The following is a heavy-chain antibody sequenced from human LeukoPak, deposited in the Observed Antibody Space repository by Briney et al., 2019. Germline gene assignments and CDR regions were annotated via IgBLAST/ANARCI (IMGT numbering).Heavy chain of an antibody. CDR1: GFTFSSYA. J-gene: IGHJ4*02. CDR3: VKGIVVVPARAFDY. Sequence: GGSLRLSCSASGFTFSSYATHWVRQAPGKGLEYVSAISSNGGSTYYADSVKGRLTISRDNSKNTLYLQMSSLRPEDTAVYYCVKGIVVVPARAFDYWGQGTLVTVSS. CDR2: ISSNGGST. V-gene: IGHV3-64D*06. D-gene: IGHD2-21*02.